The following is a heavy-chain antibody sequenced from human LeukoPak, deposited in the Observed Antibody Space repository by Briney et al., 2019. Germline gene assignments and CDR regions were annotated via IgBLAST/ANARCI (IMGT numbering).Heavy chain of an antibody. CDR2: IYYSGST. CDR3: ARQGYSSGWYDY. Sequence: SETLSLTCTVSGGSISSYYWSWIRQPPGKGLEWIGYIYYSGSTNYNPSLKSRVTISVDTSKNQFSLKLSSVAAADTAVYYCARQGYSSGWYDYWGQGTLVTVSS. CDR1: GGSISSYY. D-gene: IGHD6-19*01. V-gene: IGHV4-59*08. J-gene: IGHJ4*02.